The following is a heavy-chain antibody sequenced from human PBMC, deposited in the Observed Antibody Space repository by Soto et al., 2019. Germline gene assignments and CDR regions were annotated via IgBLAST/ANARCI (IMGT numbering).Heavy chain of an antibody. V-gene: IGHV4-38-2*01. Sequence: SETLSLTCAVSGFSISNGYYRGWIRQPPGKGLEWIGNIYHSGSTYYTPSLKTRVTISIDTSKNQFLLKLSSVTAADTAVYYCAKYGEDYYSAMDVWGQGTTATVSS. CDR3: AKYGEDYYSAMDV. J-gene: IGHJ6*02. CDR2: IYHSGST. D-gene: IGHD4-17*01. CDR1: GFSISNGYY.